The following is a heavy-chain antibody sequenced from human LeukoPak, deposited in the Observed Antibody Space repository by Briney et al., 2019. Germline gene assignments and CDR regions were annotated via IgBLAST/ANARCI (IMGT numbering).Heavy chain of an antibody. CDR1: GYSFTSYC. J-gene: IGHJ3*01. CDR3: GMSGDRVPLQDDVFDV. CDR2: IYPGDSGH. V-gene: IGHV5-51*01. Sequence: GESLKISCKVSGYSFTSYCIGWVRQMPGKGLEWMGIIYPGDSGHTYSPSFQGQVTISVDKSINTAYLQWSSLQASDTGMYYCGMSGDRVPLQDDVFDVWGQGTMVTVST. D-gene: IGHD1-26*01.